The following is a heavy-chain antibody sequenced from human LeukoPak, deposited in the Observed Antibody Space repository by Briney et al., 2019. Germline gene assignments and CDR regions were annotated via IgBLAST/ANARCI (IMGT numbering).Heavy chain of an antibody. D-gene: IGHD2-2*01. CDR3: ARRQGCSSTSCPPDS. CDR1: GYSFTTYW. V-gene: IGHV5-51*01. J-gene: IGHJ4*02. CDR2: IYPGDSDT. Sequence: GESLKITCRGSGYSFTTYWIGWVRQMPGKGLEWMGIIYPGDSDTRYSPSFQGQVTMSADKSINTAYLQWSSLKASDTAMYYCARRQGCSSTSCPPDSWGQGTLVTVSS.